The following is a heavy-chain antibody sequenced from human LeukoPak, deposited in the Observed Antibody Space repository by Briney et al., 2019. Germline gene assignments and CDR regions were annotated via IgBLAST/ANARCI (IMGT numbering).Heavy chain of an antibody. CDR3: AREYCSSTSYFPGMDWFDP. D-gene: IGHD2-2*01. V-gene: IGHV4-61*02. CDR1: GGSISSGSYY. Sequence: PSQTLSLTCIVSGGSISSGSYYWSCIRQPAGKGLGWLGRNYTSGSTNYIPSLKSRVTISVDPSKYHFSLKLSSVTAADTAVYYCAREYCSSTSYFPGMDWFDPWGQGTLVTVSS. J-gene: IGHJ5*02. CDR2: NYTSGST.